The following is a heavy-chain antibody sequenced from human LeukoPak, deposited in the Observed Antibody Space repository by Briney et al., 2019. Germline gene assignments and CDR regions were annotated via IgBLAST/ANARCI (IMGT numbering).Heavy chain of an antibody. CDR3: ARDGPDLLTGTTFVYYFDY. CDR2: ISSSGSTI. V-gene: IGHV3-48*03. CDR1: GFTFSSYE. J-gene: IGHJ4*02. D-gene: IGHD1-20*01. Sequence: GGSLRLSCAASGFTFSSYEMNWVRQAPGKGLEWVSYISSSGSTIYYADSMKGRFTISRDNAKNSLYLQMNSLRAEDTAVYYCARDGPDLLTGTTFVYYFDYWGQGTLVTVSS.